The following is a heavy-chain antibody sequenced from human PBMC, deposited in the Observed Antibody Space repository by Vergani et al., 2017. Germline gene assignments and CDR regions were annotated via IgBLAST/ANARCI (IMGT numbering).Heavy chain of an antibody. V-gene: IGHV3-74*01. CDR1: GFTFSSYW. D-gene: IGHD3-9*01. Sequence: EVQLVESGGGLVQPGGSLRLSCAASGFTFSSYWMHWVRQAPGKGLVWVSRINSDGSSTSYADSVKGRFTISRDNAKNTLYLQMNSLRAEDTAVYYCARDWGAYDILTGYYGGQGTTNAFDIWGQGTMVTVSS. J-gene: IGHJ3*02. CDR3: ARDWGAYDILTGYYGGQGTTNAFDI. CDR2: INSDGSST.